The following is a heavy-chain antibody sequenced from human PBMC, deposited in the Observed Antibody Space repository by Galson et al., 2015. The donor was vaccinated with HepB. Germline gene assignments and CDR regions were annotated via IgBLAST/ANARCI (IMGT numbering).Heavy chain of an antibody. V-gene: IGHV3-74*01. Sequence: SLRLSCAASGFTFGSYYMHWVRQSPGKGLVWVSNISPDGTITRYADSVKGRFTISRDNVQNTLYLQMNSLRVEDTAMYYCVRYGSGMFDPWGQGTLVTVSS. CDR2: ISPDGTIT. J-gene: IGHJ5*02. D-gene: IGHD6-25*01. CDR1: GFTFGSYY. CDR3: VRYGSGMFDP.